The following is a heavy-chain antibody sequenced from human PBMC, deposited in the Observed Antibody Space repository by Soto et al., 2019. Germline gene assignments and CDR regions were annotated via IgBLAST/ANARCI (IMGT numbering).Heavy chain of an antibody. CDR1: GFTFSSYA. J-gene: IGHJ1*01. Sequence: GGSLRLSCAASGFTFSSYAMHWVRQAPGKGLEWVSSIRGNTSDTYYADAVKGRFTISRDNAKNSLYLQMNSLRAEDTAVYYCARDAVAARRAEYFQHWGQGTLVTVSS. CDR2: IRGNTSDT. CDR3: ARDAVAARRAEYFQH. D-gene: IGHD6-6*01. V-gene: IGHV3-21*01.